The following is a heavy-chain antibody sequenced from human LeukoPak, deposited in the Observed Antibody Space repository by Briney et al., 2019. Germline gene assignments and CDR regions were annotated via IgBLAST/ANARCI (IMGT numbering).Heavy chain of an antibody. Sequence: GESLKISCKASVFSFTNYWIAWVRQTPGQGLEWMGIIYPGDSDTRYNPSFEGHITISADKSITTAYLQWSSLKASDTAMYYCARQTTGDYWGQGTLVTVSS. V-gene: IGHV5-51*01. CDR3: ARQTTGDY. CDR2: IYPGDSDT. J-gene: IGHJ4*02. D-gene: IGHD1-1*01. CDR1: VFSFTNYW.